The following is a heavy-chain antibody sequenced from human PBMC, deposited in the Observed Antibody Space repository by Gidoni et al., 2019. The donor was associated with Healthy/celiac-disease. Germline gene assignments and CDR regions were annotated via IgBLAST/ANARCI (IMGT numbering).Heavy chain of an antibody. D-gene: IGHD2-2*01. Sequence: QVQLQESGPGRVKPSETLSRTCTVSGGAGSSGSYYWSWIRQPPGKGLEWIGYIDSSGSTNYNPSLKSRVTISVDTSKNQFSLKLSSVTAADTAVYYCAREIGIVVVPAAPPRSFEIWGQGTMVTVSS. J-gene: IGHJ3*02. CDR3: AREIGIVVVPAAPPRSFEI. CDR2: IDSSGST. CDR1: GGAGSSGSYY. V-gene: IGHV4-61*01.